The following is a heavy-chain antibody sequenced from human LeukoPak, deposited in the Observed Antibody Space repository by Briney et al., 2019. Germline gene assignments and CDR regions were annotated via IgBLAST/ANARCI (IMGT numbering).Heavy chain of an antibody. V-gene: IGHV7-4-1*02. CDR2: INTNTGNP. J-gene: IGHJ4*02. D-gene: IGHD3-16*02. CDR3: ARAGHESDYDYVWGSYRYPVDY. Sequence: ASVKVSCKASGYTFTSYAMNWVRQAPGQGLEWMGWINTNTGNPTYAQGFTGRFVFSLDTSVSTAYLQISSLKVEDTAVYYCARAGHESDYDYVWGSYRYPVDYWGQGTLVTVSS. CDR1: GYTFTSYA.